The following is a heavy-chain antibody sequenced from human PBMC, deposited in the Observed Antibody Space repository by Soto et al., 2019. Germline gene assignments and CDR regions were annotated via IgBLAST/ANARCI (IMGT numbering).Heavy chain of an antibody. V-gene: IGHV3-23*01. J-gene: IGHJ3*02. D-gene: IGHD6-19*01. CDR2: IAFTGSAT. Sequence: YSLSWVRHPSGKGLEWVSAIAFTGSATYYADSVKGRFTISRDNSKNIVYLQMNSLRVDDTAFYYCGKEGETVWLVGLAIW. CDR1: YS. CDR3: GKEGETVWLVGLAI.